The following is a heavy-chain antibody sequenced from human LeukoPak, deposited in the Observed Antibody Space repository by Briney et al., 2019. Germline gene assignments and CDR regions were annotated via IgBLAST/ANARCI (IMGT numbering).Heavy chain of an antibody. CDR3: AREFYDFWSGYPLRGAFDI. J-gene: IGHJ3*02. Sequence: GGSLRLSCAASGFTFSDYYMSWIRQAPGKGLEWVSYISSSGSTIYYADSVKGRFTISRDNAKNSLYLQMNSLRAEDTAVYYCAREFYDFWSGYPLRGAFDIWGQGTMVTVSS. D-gene: IGHD3-3*01. CDR2: ISSSGSTI. CDR1: GFTFSDYY. V-gene: IGHV3-11*01.